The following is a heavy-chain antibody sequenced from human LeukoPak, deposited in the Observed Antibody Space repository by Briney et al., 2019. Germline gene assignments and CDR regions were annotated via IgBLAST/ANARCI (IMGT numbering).Heavy chain of an antibody. V-gene: IGHV1-2*06. J-gene: IGHJ5*02. D-gene: IGHD4-17*01. CDR2: IKPKSGDT. CDR1: GYTFNDYN. CDR3: ARNAGYGDLA. Sequence: ASVKVSCKASGYTFNDYNIHWVRQAPGQGLEWMGRIKPKSGDTKYTQRFQGRVTMTRDTSISTAYMELSGLRSDDTAVYYCARNAGYGDLAWGQGTLVTVS.